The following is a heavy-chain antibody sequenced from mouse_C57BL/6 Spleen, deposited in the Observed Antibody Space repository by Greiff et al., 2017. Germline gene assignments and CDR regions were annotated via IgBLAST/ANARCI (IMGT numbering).Heavy chain of an antibody. CDR3: AIYDYDGFDY. CDR2: IYPGDGDT. V-gene: IGHV1-82*01. Sequence: QVQLQQSGPELVKPGASVKISCKASGYAFSSSWMNWVKQRPGKGLEWIGRIYPGDGDTNYNGKFKGKATLTADKSSSTAYMQLSSLTSEDSAVYFCAIYDYDGFDYWGQGTTRTVSS. CDR1: GYAFSSSW. D-gene: IGHD2-4*01. J-gene: IGHJ2*01.